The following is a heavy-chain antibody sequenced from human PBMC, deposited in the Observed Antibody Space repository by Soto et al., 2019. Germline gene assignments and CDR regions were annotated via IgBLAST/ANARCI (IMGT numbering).Heavy chain of an antibody. Sequence: PVGFLSLPCAASGFSFSTYCLSCVRQDPSKGLECVANIKQDRSEQYYVASVKGRFTISRDNAKNSLYLQMNSLRAEDTAVYYCARDRYSYYDFWSGSPPYYYYGIDVWSQATTVSIS. CDR1: GFSFSTYC. D-gene: IGHD3-3*01. V-gene: IGHV3-7*01. CDR3: ARDRYSYYDFWSGSPPYYYYGIDV. CDR2: IKQDRSEQ. J-gene: IGHJ6*02.